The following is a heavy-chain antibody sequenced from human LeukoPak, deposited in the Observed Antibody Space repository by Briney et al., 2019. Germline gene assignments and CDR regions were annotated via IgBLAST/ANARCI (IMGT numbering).Heavy chain of an antibody. CDR3: AKDPRGTSPWAY. D-gene: IGHD1-1*01. J-gene: IGHJ4*02. CDR1: GFTFSSYG. CDR2: ISGSGGST. V-gene: IGHV3-23*01. Sequence: GGSLRLSCAASGFTFSSYGMHWVRQAPGKGLEWVSAISGSGGSTYYADSVKGRFTISRGNSKNTLYLQMNSLRAEDTAVYYCAKDPRGTSPWAYWGQGTLVTVSS.